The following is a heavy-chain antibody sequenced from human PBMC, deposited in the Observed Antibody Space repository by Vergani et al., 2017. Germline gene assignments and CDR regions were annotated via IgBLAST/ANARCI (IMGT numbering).Heavy chain of an antibody. V-gene: IGHV3-23*04. CDR3: AKYGTTVTTFDDY. CDR2: ISGSGGST. Sequence: VQLVESGGGVVQPGRSLRLSCAASGFTFSSYGMSWVRQAPGKGLEWVSAISGSGGSTYYADSVKGRFTISRDNSKNTLYLQMNSLRAEDTAVYYCAKYGTTVTTFDDYWGQGTLVTVSS. J-gene: IGHJ4*02. CDR1: GFTFSSYG. D-gene: IGHD4-17*01.